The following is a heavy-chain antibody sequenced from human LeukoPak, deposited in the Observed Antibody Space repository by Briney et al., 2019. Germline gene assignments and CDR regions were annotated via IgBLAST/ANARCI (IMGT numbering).Heavy chain of an antibody. J-gene: IGHJ5*02. CDR3: ATLHRIAARHRWFDP. CDR1: GYTFTGYY. D-gene: IGHD6-6*01. V-gene: IGHV1-2*02. Sequence: ASVKVSCKASGYTFTGYYMHWVRQAPGQGLEWMGWINPNSGGTNYAQKFQGRVTMTRDTSISTAYMELSRPRSDDTAVYYCATLHRIAARHRWFDPWGQGTLVTVSS. CDR2: INPNSGGT.